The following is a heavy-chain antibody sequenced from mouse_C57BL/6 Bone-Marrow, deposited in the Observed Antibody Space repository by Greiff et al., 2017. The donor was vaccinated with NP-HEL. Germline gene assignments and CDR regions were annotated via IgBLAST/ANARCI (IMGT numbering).Heavy chain of an antibody. V-gene: IGHV1-82*01. CDR2: IYPGDGDT. CDR1: GYAFSSSW. CDR3: ARYYYDYEGFAY. D-gene: IGHD2-4*01. Sequence: VKLVESGPELVKPGASVKISCKASGYAFSSSWMNWVKQRPGKGLEWIGRIYPGDGDTNYNGKFKGKATLTADKSSSTAYMQLSSLTSEDSAVYFCARYYYDYEGFAYWGQGTLVTVSA. J-gene: IGHJ3*01.